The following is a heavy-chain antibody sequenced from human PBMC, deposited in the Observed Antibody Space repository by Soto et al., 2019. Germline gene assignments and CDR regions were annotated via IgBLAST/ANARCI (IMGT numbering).Heavy chain of an antibody. CDR1: GGSISSGGYY. CDR2: IYYSGST. CDR3: ASSIPYYYDSSGYSEYGMDV. V-gene: IGHV4-31*03. D-gene: IGHD3-22*01. Sequence: QVQLQESGPGLVKPSQTLSLTCTVSGGSISSGGYYWSWIRQHPGKGLEWIGYIYYSGSTYFNPSLKSRVTISVDTSKNQFSLKLSSVTAADTAVYYCASSIPYYYDSSGYSEYGMDVWGQGTTVTVSS. J-gene: IGHJ6*02.